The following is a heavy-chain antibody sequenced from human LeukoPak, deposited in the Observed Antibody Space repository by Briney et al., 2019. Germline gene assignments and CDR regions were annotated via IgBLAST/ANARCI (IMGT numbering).Heavy chain of an antibody. CDR2: ISADGGRT. D-gene: IGHD6-19*01. J-gene: IGHJ4*02. CDR1: GFNFISYA. Sequence: PGGSLRLSCAGSGFNFISYAMNWVRQSPGKGLELVSGISADGGRTYYADSVKGRFTISRDNSKNTLYLQMNSLRAEDTAMYYCVKDSLSGWSFDYWGQGTLATVSS. CDR3: VKDSLSGWSFDY. V-gene: IGHV3-23*01.